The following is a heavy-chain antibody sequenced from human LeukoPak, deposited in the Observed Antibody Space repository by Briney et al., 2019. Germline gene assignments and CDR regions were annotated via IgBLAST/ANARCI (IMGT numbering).Heavy chain of an antibody. CDR2: IYYSGST. Sequence: SETLSLTCTVSGGSISSYYWSWIRQPPGKGLEWIGYIYYSGSTNYNPSLKSRVTISVDTSKNQFSLKLSSVTAADTAVYYCARDSGSSWPQYYFDYWGQGTLVTVSS. CDR3: ARDSGSSWPQYYFDY. CDR1: GGSISSYY. J-gene: IGHJ4*02. D-gene: IGHD6-13*01. V-gene: IGHV4-59*12.